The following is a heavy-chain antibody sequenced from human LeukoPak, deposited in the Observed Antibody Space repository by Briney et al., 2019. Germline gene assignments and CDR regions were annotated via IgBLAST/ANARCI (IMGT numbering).Heavy chain of an antibody. D-gene: IGHD3-10*01. CDR3: ARAPRLAYYYGSGSSFRGYFDY. CDR1: GDSISSSSYY. CDR2: IYYSGST. V-gene: IGHV4-39*07. J-gene: IGHJ4*02. Sequence: PSETLSLTCTVSGDSISSSSYYWGWIRQPPGKELEWIGSIYYSGSTYYNPSLNSRVTISVDTSKNQFSLKLSSVTAADTAVYYCARAPRLAYYYGSGSSFRGYFDYWGQGTLVTVSS.